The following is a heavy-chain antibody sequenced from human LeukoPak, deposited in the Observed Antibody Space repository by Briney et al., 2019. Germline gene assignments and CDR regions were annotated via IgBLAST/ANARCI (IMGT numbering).Heavy chain of an antibody. D-gene: IGHD6-13*01. CDR1: GYTFTGYY. CDR2: INPNSGGT. J-gene: IGHJ5*02. CDR3: ARDIRAAADSNWFDP. Sequence: ASVTVSCKASGYTFTGYYMHWVRQAPGQGLEWMGWINPNSGGTNYARKFQGRVTMTRDTSISTAYMELSRLRSDDTAVYYCARDIRAAADSNWFDPWGQGTLVTVSS. V-gene: IGHV1-2*02.